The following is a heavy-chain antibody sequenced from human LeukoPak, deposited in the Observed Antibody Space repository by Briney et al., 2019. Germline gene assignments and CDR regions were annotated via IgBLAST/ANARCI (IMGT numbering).Heavy chain of an antibody. J-gene: IGHJ6*03. D-gene: IGHD2-2*02. CDR3: ARVAAEVVGVPGPIGFGWLRRDYYYMDV. CDR2: INPSGGST. V-gene: IGHV1-46*01. Sequence: ASVKVSCKASGYTLTSYYMHWVRQAPGEGLEWMRIINPSGGSTSYAQKFQGRVTMTRDMSTSTVYMELSSLRSEDTAVYYCARVAAEVVGVPGPIGFGWLRRDYYYMDVWGKGTTVTVSS. CDR1: GYTLTSYY.